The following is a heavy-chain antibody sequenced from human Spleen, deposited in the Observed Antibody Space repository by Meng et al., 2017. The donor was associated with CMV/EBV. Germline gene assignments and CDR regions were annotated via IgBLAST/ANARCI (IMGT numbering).Heavy chain of an antibody. D-gene: IGHD6-6*01. CDR1: GYTFTGSY. J-gene: IGHJ5*02. V-gene: IGHV1-2*02. CDR2: INPNSGGT. CDR3: ARTYSSSLIGFDP. Sequence: CKASGYTFTGSYMHWVRQAPGQGLEWMGWINPNSGGTNYAQKFQGRVTMTRDTSIGTAYMELSRLRSDDTAVYYCARTYSSSLIGFDPWGQGTLVTVSS.